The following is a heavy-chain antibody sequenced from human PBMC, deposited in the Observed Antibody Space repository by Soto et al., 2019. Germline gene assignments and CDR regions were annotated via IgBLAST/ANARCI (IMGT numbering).Heavy chain of an antibody. CDR2: IYYSGST. V-gene: IGHV4-30-4*01. Sequence: QVQLQESGPGLVKPSQTLSLTCTVSGGSISSGDYYWSWIRQPPGKGLEWIGYIYYSGSTYYNPSLKSRVTIAVDTAKTQFSLKLSSVTAADTAVYYCARARGARYFDYWGQGTLVTVSS. CDR3: ARARGARYFDY. D-gene: IGHD2-15*01. J-gene: IGHJ4*02. CDR1: GGSISSGDYY.